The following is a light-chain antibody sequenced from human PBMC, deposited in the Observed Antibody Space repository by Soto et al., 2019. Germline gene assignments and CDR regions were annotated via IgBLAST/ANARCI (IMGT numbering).Light chain of an antibody. CDR3: CSYAGRGTLHVL. Sequence: QSALTQPASVSGSPGQSITISCTGTSSDVGSYNLVSWYQQHPGKAPKLMIYEGSQRPSGISNRFSGSKSGNTSSLTISGLQAEDEADYHCCSYAGRGTLHVLFGGGTKLTVL. CDR1: SSDVGSYNL. V-gene: IGLV2-23*03. CDR2: EGS. J-gene: IGLJ2*01.